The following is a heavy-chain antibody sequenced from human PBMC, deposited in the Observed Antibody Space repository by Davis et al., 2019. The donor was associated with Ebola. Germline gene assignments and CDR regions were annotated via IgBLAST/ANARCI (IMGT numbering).Heavy chain of an antibody. CDR2: INHRGST. J-gene: IGHJ4*02. V-gene: IGHV4-34*01. D-gene: IGHD2-2*01. CDR1: GGSFSGHY. Sequence: PSETLSLTCAVYGGSFSGHYWSWIRQSPGKGLEWIGEINHRGSTNYNPSLRSRVTISIDTSKNQFSLKLSSVTAADTGVYYCARGVDSSVSCYGYWGQGALVTVSS. CDR3: ARGVDSSVSCYGY.